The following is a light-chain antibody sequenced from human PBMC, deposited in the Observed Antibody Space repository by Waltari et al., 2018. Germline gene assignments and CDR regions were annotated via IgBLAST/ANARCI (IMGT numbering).Light chain of an antibody. CDR1: QSVSSN. CDR2: GAS. CDR3: QQYNNWPPWT. V-gene: IGKV3-15*01. J-gene: IGKJ1*01. Sequence: EIVMTQSPATLSVSPGERATLSCRASQSVSSNLVWYQQKPGQAPRLLIYGASTRATGIPARFSGSGSGTEFTLTISSLQSEDFAVYYCQQYNNWPPWTSGQGTKVEIK.